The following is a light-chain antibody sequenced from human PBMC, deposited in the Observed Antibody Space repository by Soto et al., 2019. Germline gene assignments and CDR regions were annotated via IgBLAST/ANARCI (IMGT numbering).Light chain of an antibody. V-gene: IGKV2-28*01. CDR1: QSLLHTDGYNY. J-gene: IGKJ1*01. CDR2: LGS. CDR3: MQSLHTPPT. Sequence: DTVMTQSPLSLPVTPGEPASISCWSSQSLLHTDGYNYLDWYLQKPGQSPQLLIYLGSYRASGVPDRFSGTESRTDFTRKISRVEAEDVGVYYCMQSLHTPPTFGQGTKLEI.